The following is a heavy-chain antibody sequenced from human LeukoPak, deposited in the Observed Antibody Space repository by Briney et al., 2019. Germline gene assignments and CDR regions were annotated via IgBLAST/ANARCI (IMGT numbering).Heavy chain of an antibody. D-gene: IGHD3-10*01. Sequence: PSETLSLTCTVYGGSFSGHFWSWIRQSAGKGPEWIGHIHISGSTNYNPSLKSRVTISVDMSKNQFSLKLSSVTAADTAVYYCARDFGVYGSGSYPYYYYYMDVWGKGTTVTISS. CDR3: ARDFGVYGSGSYPYYYYYMDV. CDR1: GGSFSGHF. J-gene: IGHJ6*03. CDR2: IHISGST. V-gene: IGHV4-4*07.